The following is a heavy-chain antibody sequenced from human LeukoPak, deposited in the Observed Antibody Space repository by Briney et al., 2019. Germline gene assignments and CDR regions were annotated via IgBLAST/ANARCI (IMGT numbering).Heavy chain of an antibody. V-gene: IGHV1-46*01. CDR2: INPSGGST. D-gene: IGHD2-15*01. Sequence: GASVKVSCKASGYTFTSYYMHWVRQAPGQGLEWMGIINPSGGSTSYAQKFQDRVTMTRDTSTSTVYMELSSLRSEDTAVYYCARGMCSGGSCYSDDYWGQGTLVTVSS. J-gene: IGHJ4*02. CDR3: ARGMCSGGSCYSDDY. CDR1: GYTFTSYY.